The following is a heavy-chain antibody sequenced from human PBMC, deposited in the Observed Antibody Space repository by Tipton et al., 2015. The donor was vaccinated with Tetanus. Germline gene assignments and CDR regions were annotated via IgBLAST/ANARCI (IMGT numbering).Heavy chain of an antibody. J-gene: IGHJ4*02. CDR1: GYTFTSFG. CDR3: ARAPNRISRASDY. CDR2: ITPIFGTT. D-gene: IGHD1-14*01. V-gene: IGHV1-69*01. Sequence: QVQLVQSGAEVKKPGASVKVSCKASGYTFTSFGINWVRQAPGQGLEWMGWITPIFGTTNSAPKFRGRVTITADDSTNTAYLELSSLRSEDTAVYFCARAPNRISRASDYWGQGTPITVSS.